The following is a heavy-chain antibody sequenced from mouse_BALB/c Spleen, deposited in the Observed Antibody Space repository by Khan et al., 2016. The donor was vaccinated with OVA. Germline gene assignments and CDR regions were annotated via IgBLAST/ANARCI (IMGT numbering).Heavy chain of an antibody. D-gene: IGHD2-4*01. Sequence: DLVKPGASVKLSCKASGYTFTSYWINWIKQRPGQGLEWIGRIAPGSGSAYYNEMFKDTAPLTVDTSSSTAYIQRSSLSSEASAVYCCARENYDGRTCETMDDWGQGTSVTVSS. J-gene: IGHJ4*01. CDR1: GYTFTSYW. V-gene: IGHV1S41*01. CDR3: ARENYDGRTCETMDD. CDR2: IAPGSGSA.